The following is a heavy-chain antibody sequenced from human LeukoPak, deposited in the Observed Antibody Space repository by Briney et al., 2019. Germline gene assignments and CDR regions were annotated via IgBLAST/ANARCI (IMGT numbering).Heavy chain of an antibody. V-gene: IGHV3-11*06. CDR3: ARDRAVVGYCSSTSCYVLDY. CDR2: ISRSSSFT. CDR1: GFIFSDYY. D-gene: IGHD2-2*01. Sequence: GGSLRLSCAASGFIFSDYYMSWICQAPGKGLEFVSNISRSSSFTNYADSVKGRFPISRDNAKKSLYLQMNSLRAEDTAVYYCARDRAVVGYCSSTSCYVLDYWGQGTLVTVSS. J-gene: IGHJ4*02.